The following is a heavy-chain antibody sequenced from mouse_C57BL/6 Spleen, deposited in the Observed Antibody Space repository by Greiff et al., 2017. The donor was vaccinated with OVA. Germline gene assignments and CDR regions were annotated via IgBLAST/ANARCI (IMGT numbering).Heavy chain of an antibody. CDR3: ARGGFITPSMDY. CDR1: GFTFSSYA. CDR2: ISDGGSYT. Sequence: EVMLVESGGGLVKPGGSLKLSCAASGFTFSSYAMSWVRQTPEKRLEWVATISDGGSYTYYPDNVKGRFTISRDNAKNNLYLQMSHLKSEDTAMYYCARGGFITPSMDYWGQGTSVTVSS. V-gene: IGHV5-4*03. D-gene: IGHD1-1*01. J-gene: IGHJ4*01.